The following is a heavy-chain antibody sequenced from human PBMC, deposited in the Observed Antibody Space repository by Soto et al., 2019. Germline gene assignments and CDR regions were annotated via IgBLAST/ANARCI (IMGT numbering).Heavy chain of an antibody. CDR2: IIPLFGTT. Sequence: ASVKVSCKAYGGTFSSYGISWVRQAPGQGLEWMGGIIPLFGTTNFAHKFKGRVTITADESTSTVYMELSSLRFGDTAIYYCARAHGSSWYNWFDPWGQGTLVTSPQ. CDR1: GGTFSSYG. D-gene: IGHD6-19*01. J-gene: IGHJ5*02. V-gene: IGHV1-69*13. CDR3: ARAHGSSWYNWFDP.